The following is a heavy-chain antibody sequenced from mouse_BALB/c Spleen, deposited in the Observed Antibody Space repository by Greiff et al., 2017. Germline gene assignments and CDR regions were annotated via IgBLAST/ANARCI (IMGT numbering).Heavy chain of an antibody. J-gene: IGHJ4*01. CDR2: IDPANGNT. V-gene: IGHV14-3*02. CDR1: GFNIKDTY. Sequence: EVQLQQSGAELVKPGASVKLSCTASGFNIKDTYMHWVKQRPEQGLEWIGRIDPANGNTKYDPKFQGKATITADTSSNTAYLQLSSLTSEDTAVYYCARGLLRLRDYAMDYWGQGTSVTVSS. CDR3: ARGLLRLRDYAMDY. D-gene: IGHD1-2*01.